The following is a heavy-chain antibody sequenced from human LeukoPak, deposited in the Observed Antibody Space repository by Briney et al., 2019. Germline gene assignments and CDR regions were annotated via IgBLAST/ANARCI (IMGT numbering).Heavy chain of an antibody. Sequence: ASVKVSCKASGYTFTGYYMHWVRQAPGQGLEWMGWINPNSGGTNYAQKFQGRVTMTRDTSISTAYMELSRLRSDDTAVYYCARDSADLSGSYVWGSYRYREGFDPWGQGTLVTVSS. D-gene: IGHD3-16*02. V-gene: IGHV1-2*02. CDR3: ARDSADLSGSYVWGSYRYREGFDP. CDR1: GYTFTGYY. J-gene: IGHJ5*02. CDR2: INPNSGGT.